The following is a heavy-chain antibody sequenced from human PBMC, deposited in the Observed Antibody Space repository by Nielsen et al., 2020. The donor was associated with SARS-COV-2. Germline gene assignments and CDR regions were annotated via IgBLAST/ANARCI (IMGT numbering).Heavy chain of an antibody. J-gene: IGHJ3*02. CDR1: GGSFSGYY. V-gene: IGHV4-34*09. CDR2: INHSGST. D-gene: IGHD2-15*01. Sequence: LRLSCAVYGGSFSGYYWSWIRQPPGKGLEWIGEINHSGSTNYNPSLKSRVTISVDTSKNQFSLKLSSVTAADTAVYYCARGGSGGSPAAFDIWGQGTMVTRLL. CDR3: ARGGSGGSPAAFDI.